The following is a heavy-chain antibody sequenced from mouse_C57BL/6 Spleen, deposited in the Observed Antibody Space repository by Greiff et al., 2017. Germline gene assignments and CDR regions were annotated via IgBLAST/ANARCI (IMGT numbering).Heavy chain of an antibody. Sequence: QVQLQQSGPELVKPGASVKISCKASGYAFSSSWMNWVKQRPGKGLEWIGRIYPGDGDTNYNGKFKGKATLTADKSSSTDYMQLSSLTSEDSAVYVCARRGNWGEGYFDVWGTGTTVTVSS. CDR3: ARRGNWGEGYFDV. V-gene: IGHV1-82*01. D-gene: IGHD4-1*02. CDR2: IYPGDGDT. J-gene: IGHJ1*03. CDR1: GYAFSSSW.